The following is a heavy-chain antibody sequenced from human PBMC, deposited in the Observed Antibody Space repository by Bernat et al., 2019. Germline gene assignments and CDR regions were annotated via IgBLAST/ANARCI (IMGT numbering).Heavy chain of an antibody. V-gene: IGHV3-23*01. D-gene: IGHD1-26*01. CDR2: ISGSGGST. CDR1: GFTFSSYA. CDR3: AKLLLGWELLLGY. Sequence: EVQLLESGGGLVQPGGSLRLSCAASGFTFSSYAMSWVRQAPGKGLEWVSAISGSGGSTYYADSVKGRFTISGDNSKNTLYLQMNSLRAEDTAVYYCAKLLLGWELLLGYWGQGTLVTVSS. J-gene: IGHJ4*02.